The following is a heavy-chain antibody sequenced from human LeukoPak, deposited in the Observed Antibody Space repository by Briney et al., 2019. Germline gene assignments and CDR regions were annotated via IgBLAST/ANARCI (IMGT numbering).Heavy chain of an antibody. V-gene: IGHV6-1*01. J-gene: IGHJ4*02. D-gene: IGHD2-2*01. CDR3: AREAPDIVVVPAAVFFDY. CDR2: TYYRSKWYN. Sequence: SQTLSLTCAISGDSVSSNNAAWNWIRQSPSRGLEWLGRTYYRSKWYNDYAVSVKSRITINPDTSKNQFSLQLNSVTPEDTAVYYCAREAPDIVVVPAAVFFDYWGQGTLVTVSS. CDR1: GDSVSSNNAA.